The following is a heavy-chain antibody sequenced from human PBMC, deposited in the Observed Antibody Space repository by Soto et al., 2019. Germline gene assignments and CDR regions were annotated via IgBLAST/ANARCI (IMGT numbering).Heavy chain of an antibody. CDR1: GYIFTTYS. V-gene: IGHV1-18*04. CDR3: ASPAASGLF. CDR2: INTYNGTV. J-gene: IGHJ4*02. Sequence: ASVKVSCKTSGYIFTTYSVAWVRQAPGQGLEWMGWINTYNGTVDYAQKFQGRVTISADESTTTVYMELSSLRYDDTAVYYCASPAASGLFWGQGSLVTVSS. D-gene: IGHD6-13*01.